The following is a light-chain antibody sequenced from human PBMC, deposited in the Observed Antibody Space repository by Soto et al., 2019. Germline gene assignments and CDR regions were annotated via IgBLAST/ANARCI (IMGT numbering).Light chain of an antibody. J-gene: IGLJ2*01. Sequence: QSALTQPASVSGSPGQSITISCTGTSSDVGRYGPVSWYQQHPGKAPKLIVYEDAKRPSGLSNRFSGSKSGNTASLTISGLQPEDEADYYCCSNAGDRTFFGGGTKVTVL. CDR3: CSNAGDRTF. CDR1: SSDVGRYGP. V-gene: IGLV2-23*01. CDR2: EDA.